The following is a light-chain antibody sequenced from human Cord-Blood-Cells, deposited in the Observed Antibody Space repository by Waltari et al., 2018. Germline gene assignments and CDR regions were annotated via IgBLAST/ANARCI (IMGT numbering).Light chain of an antibody. CDR2: DAS. V-gene: IGKV3-11*01. CDR3: QQRSNWPWT. J-gene: IGKJ1*01. Sequence: EIVLTQSPATLSLSPGERATLSCRASQSVSSYLAWYQQKPGQAPRLLIYDASNRTTCIPARFSGSGSGTDVTRTISSLEPEDFAVYYCQQRSNWPWTFGQGTKVEIK. CDR1: QSVSSY.